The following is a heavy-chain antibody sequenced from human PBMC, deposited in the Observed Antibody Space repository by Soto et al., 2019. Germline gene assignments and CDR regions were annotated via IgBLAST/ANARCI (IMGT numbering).Heavy chain of an antibody. CDR3: ARAFGRFQRQPHGFDP. CDR2: INHTGST. Sequence: SETLSLTCAVYGGSFSDFSWAWIRQPPGKGLEYVGEINHTGSTKYNPSLKSRVTISADTSKNQFSLKVTSVTAADTAVYFCARAFGRFQRQPHGFDPWGQGNMVTDSS. J-gene: IGHJ5*02. D-gene: IGHD3-16*01. V-gene: IGHV4-34*01. CDR1: GGSFSDFS.